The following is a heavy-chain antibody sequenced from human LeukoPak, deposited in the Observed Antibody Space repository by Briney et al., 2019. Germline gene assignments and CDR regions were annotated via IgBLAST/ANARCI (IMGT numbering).Heavy chain of an antibody. CDR1: GGSISSSSYY. Sequence: SETLSLACTVSGGSISSSSYYWGWIRQPPGKGLEWIGSIYYSGSTYYNPSLKSRVTISVDTSKNQFSLKLSSVTAADTAVYYCARRYCGGDCYPYYFDYWGQGTLVTVSS. V-gene: IGHV4-39*07. J-gene: IGHJ4*02. D-gene: IGHD2-21*02. CDR2: IYYSGST. CDR3: ARRYCGGDCYPYYFDY.